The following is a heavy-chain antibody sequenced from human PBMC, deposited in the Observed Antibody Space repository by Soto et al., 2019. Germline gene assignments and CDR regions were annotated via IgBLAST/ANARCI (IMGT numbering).Heavy chain of an antibody. CDR3: ARDVATVTTSGFYYYYYGMDV. D-gene: IGHD4-17*01. J-gene: IGHJ6*02. V-gene: IGHV1-18*01. CDR1: GYTFTSYG. Sequence: ASVKVSCKASGYTFTSYGISWVRQAPGQGREWMGWISAYNGNTNYAQKLQGRVTMTTDTSTSTAYMELRSLRSDDTAVYYCARDVATVTTSGFYYYYYGMDVWGQGTTVTVSS. CDR2: ISAYNGNT.